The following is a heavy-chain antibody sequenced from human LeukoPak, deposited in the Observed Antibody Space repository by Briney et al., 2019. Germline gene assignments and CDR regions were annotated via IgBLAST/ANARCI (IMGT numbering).Heavy chain of an antibody. CDR3: ARSAAASTTYFDY. J-gene: IGHJ4*02. V-gene: IGHV4-39*07. CDR1: GDSISSSTYY. Sequence: SETLSLTCTVSGDSISSSTYYWGWIRQPPGKGLEWIGSIYYSGSTYYNPSLKSRVTISVDTSRNQFSLKLSSVTAADTAVFYCARSAAASTTYFDYWGQGTLVTVSS. CDR2: IYYSGST. D-gene: IGHD6-13*01.